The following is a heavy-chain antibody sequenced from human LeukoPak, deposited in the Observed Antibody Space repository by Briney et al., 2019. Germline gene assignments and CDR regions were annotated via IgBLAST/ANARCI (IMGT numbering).Heavy chain of an antibody. Sequence: GGSLRLSCAPSRFTFSDYYMVWIRQAPGKGLEWVSYISNSGSSTKYADSVKGRFTISRDNAKNSLSLQMNSVRPEDTAVYYCAKDLALTFDYWGQGTLVTVSS. CDR3: AKDLALTFDY. CDR2: ISNSGSST. D-gene: IGHD3-3*02. J-gene: IGHJ4*02. CDR1: RFTFSDYY. V-gene: IGHV3-11*05.